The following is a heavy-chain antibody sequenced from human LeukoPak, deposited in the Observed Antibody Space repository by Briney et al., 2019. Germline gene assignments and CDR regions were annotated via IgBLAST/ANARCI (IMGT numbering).Heavy chain of an antibody. CDR2: ISYDGSNK. D-gene: IGHD5-18*01. V-gene: IGHV3-30-3*01. CDR3: AINGGHSYGRTHSGDY. CDR1: GFTFSSYA. J-gene: IGHJ4*02. Sequence: PGRSLRLSCAASGFTFSSYAMHWVRQAPGKGLEWVAVISYDGSNKYYADSVKGRFTISRDNSKNTLYLQMNSLRAEDTAVYYCAINGGHSYGRTHSGDYWGQGTLVTVSS.